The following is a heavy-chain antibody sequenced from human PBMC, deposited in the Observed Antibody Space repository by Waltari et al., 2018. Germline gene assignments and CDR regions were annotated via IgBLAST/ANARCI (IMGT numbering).Heavy chain of an antibody. V-gene: IGHV4-38-2*01. CDR2: IDHSGST. D-gene: IGHD6-13*01. Sequence: QVQLQESGPGLVKPSETLSLTCAVSGYSISSGYYWGWLRQPPGKGLEWIGSIDHSGSTYYNPSLKSRVTISVDTSKNQFALKLSSVTAADTAVYYCARGGIAAPPEFHYWGQGTLVTVSS. CDR1: GYSISSGYY. J-gene: IGHJ4*02. CDR3: ARGGIAAPPEFHY.